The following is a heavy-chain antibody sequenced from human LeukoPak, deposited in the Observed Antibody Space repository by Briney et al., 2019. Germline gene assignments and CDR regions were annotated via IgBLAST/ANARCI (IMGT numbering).Heavy chain of an antibody. V-gene: IGHV3-30*18. CDR1: GFTFSSYG. CDR2: ISYDGSNK. J-gene: IGHJ6*02. CDR3: AKAEEGITIFGVVITVSYYYGMDV. Sequence: GGSLRLSCAASGFTFSSYGMHWVRQAPGKGLEWVAVISYDGSNKYYADSVKGRFTISRDNSKNTLYLQMNSLRAEDTAVYYCAKAEEGITIFGVVITVSYYYGMDVWGQGTTVTVSS. D-gene: IGHD3-3*01.